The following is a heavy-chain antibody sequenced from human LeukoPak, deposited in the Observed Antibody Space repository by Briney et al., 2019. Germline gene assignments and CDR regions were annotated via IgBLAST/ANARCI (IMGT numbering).Heavy chain of an antibody. CDR3: ARRAGSYSHSYDY. J-gene: IGHJ4*02. V-gene: IGHV3-53*01. D-gene: IGHD2-15*01. CDR2: IYSGGST. Sequence: GGSLRLSCAASELTLSDNYMSWIRQAPGRGLEWVSSIYSGGSTYYADSVRGRFIISRDTSKNTLYLQMNSLRAEDTAIYYCARRAGSYSHSYDYWGQGTLVTVSS. CDR1: ELTLSDNY.